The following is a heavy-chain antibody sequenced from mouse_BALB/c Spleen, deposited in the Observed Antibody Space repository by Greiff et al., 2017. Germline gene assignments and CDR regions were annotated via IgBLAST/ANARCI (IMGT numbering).Heavy chain of an antibody. J-gene: IGHJ4*01. D-gene: IGHD2-1*01. Sequence: EVNVVESGGGLVKPGGSLKLSCAASGFAFSSYDMSWVRQTPEKRLEWVAYISSGGGSTYYQDTVKGRFTISRDNAKNTLYLQMSSLKSEDTAMYYCARVYYGNYSYAMDDWGQGTSVTVSS. CDR2: ISSGGGST. CDR3: ARVYYGNYSYAMDD. V-gene: IGHV5-12-1*01. CDR1: GFAFSSYD.